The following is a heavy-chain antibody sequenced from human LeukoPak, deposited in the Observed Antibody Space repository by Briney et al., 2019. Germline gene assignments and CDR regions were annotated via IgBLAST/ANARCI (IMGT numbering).Heavy chain of an antibody. CDR2: ISGSDDGT. J-gene: IGHJ4*02. Sequence: GGSLRLSCAASGFTFSTYAMSWVRKIPGKGLEWVSAISGSDDGTYYADSVKGRFTISRDNSRYTLYLQMNTLRAEDTAVYFCAKSPVSSCRGSFCYPFDYWGQGNLVTVSS. D-gene: IGHD2-15*01. CDR1: GFTFSTYA. CDR3: AKSPVSSCRGSFCYPFDY. V-gene: IGHV3-23*01.